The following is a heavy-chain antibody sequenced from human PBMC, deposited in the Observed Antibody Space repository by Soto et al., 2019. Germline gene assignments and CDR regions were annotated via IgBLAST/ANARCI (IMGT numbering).Heavy chain of an antibody. CDR3: ARDDIPGRAVAIYGMDV. D-gene: IGHD6-19*01. Sequence: GGSLRLSCAASGFTFSNYGMHGVRQAPGKGLEWVAVIWYDGSNEYYADSVKGRFTISRDNSKNTLYLQMNSLRAEDTAVYYCARDDIPGRAVAIYGMDVWGQGTTVTVSS. CDR1: GFTFSNYG. J-gene: IGHJ6*02. CDR2: IWYDGSNE. V-gene: IGHV3-33*01.